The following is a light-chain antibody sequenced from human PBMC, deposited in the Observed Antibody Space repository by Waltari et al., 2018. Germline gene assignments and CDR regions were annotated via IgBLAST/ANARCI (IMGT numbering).Light chain of an antibody. CDR2: RND. J-gene: IGLJ2*01. CDR3: AAWYDKLGGRWE. V-gene: IGLV1-47*01. CDR1: SSNLGSNV. Sequence: QSVLTQPPSASGTPGQRVTISCSGSSSNLGSNVVNWYQQVPGTTPKLLIYRNDQRPSGVPDRFSGSKSGTSASLAISGLRSEDEADYYCAAWYDKLGGRWEFGGGTKLTVL.